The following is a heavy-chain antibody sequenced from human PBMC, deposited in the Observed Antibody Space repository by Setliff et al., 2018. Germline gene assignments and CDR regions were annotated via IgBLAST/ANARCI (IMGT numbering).Heavy chain of an antibody. J-gene: IGHJ4*02. Sequence: PSETLSLTCTVSNFSLTSGFFWAWVRQPPGKGLEWIATVYHRGSTDYNPSLKSQVTISVDMSKNQFSLKLSSVTAADTAVFFCARGQNSYHPGSWGPLYDHWGQGTQVTVSS. V-gene: IGHV4-38-2*02. CDR3: ARGQNSYHPGSWGPLYDH. CDR2: VYHRGST. D-gene: IGHD3-10*01. CDR1: NFSLTSGFF.